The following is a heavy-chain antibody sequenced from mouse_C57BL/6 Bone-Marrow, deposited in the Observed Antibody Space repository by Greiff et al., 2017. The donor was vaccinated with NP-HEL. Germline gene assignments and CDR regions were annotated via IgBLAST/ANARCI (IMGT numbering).Heavy chain of an antibody. J-gene: IGHJ1*03. CDR3: ARRRGSSRWYFDV. CDR2: IDPANGNT. D-gene: IGHD1-1*01. V-gene: IGHV14-3*01. Sequence: VQLQQSVAELVRPGASVKLSCTASGFNINNTYMHWVKQRPEQGLEWIGRIDPANGNTKYTPKFQGKATITADKSSNTAYLQLSSLTSEDTAIYYCARRRGSSRWYFDVWGTGTTVTVSS. CDR1: GFNINNTY.